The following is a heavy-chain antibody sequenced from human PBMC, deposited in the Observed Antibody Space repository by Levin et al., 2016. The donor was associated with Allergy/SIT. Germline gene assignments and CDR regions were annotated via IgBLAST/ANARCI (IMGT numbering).Heavy chain of an antibody. J-gene: IGHJ4*02. Sequence: WVRQAPGQGLEWMGIINPSGGNTNYAQKFQGRVTMASDTSTSTVYMHLTSLRSEDTAVYFCARGDYSGNSGYNLYWGQGTLVTVSS. CDR2: INPSGGNT. CDR3: ARGDYSGNSGYNLY. D-gene: IGHD3-22*01. V-gene: IGHV1-46*01.